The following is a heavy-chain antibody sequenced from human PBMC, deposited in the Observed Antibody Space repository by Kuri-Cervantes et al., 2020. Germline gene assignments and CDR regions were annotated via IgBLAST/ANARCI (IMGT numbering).Heavy chain of an antibody. J-gene: IGHJ3*02. V-gene: IGHV3-30*04. Sequence: GESLKISCAASGFTFTNYAMHWVRQAPGKGLEWVAVISSDGSGKYYADSVQGRFTISRDTSKNRLYLQMNSLTTEDTAVYYCARDFTISDAFDIWGQGTMVTVSS. CDR1: GFTFTNYA. D-gene: IGHD3-9*01. CDR3: ARDFTISDAFDI. CDR2: ISSDGSGK.